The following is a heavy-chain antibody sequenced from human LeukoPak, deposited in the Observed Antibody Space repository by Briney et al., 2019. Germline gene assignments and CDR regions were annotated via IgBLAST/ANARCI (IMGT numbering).Heavy chain of an antibody. CDR2: ISSNGGST. CDR3: ARGTPYYDFWSGYPTDYYYYMDV. CDR1: GFTFSSYA. Sequence: GGSLRLSCAASGFTFSSYAMHWVRQAPGKGLEYVSAISSNGGSTYYANSVKGRFTISRDNSKNTLYLQMGSLRAEDTAVYYCARGTPYYDFWSGYPTDYYYYMDVWGKGTTVTVSS. J-gene: IGHJ6*03. V-gene: IGHV3-64*01. D-gene: IGHD3-3*01.